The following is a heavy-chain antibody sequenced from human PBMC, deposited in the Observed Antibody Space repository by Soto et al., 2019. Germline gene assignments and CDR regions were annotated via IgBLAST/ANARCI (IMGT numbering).Heavy chain of an antibody. V-gene: IGHV3-53*04. CDR2: IYRGGST. CDR3: AKDDSSSSSAAHKGPTDEVYYYYGMDV. D-gene: IGHD6-6*01. Sequence: GSLRLSCAASGFTVSSNYMSWVRQAPGKGLEWVSVIYRGGSTYYADSVKDRFNISRHNSKNTLYLQKNSLRAEDTTVYYYAKDDSSSSSAAHKGPTDEVYYYYGMDVWGQGTTVTVSS. CDR1: GFTVSSNY. J-gene: IGHJ6*02.